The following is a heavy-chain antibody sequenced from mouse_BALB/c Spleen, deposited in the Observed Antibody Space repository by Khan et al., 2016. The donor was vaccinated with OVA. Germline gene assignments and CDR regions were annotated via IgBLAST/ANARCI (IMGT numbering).Heavy chain of an antibody. CDR3: IRGEIGIYRRFAY. J-gene: IGHJ3*01. CDR1: GYTFTNYI. V-gene: IGHV1S136*01. D-gene: IGHD4-1*01. CDR2: INPYNDGT. Sequence: VQLQQPGPEVVKPGASVKMSCKASGYTFTNYIIHWVKQKPGQGLEWIGYINPYNDGTKYNEKFKGKATLTSDKSSTTAYMEVSSLTSEDSAVYFCIRGEIGIYRRFAYWGQGTLVTVSA.